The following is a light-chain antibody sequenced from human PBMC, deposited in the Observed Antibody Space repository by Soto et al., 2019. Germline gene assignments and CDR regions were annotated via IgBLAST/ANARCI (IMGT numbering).Light chain of an antibody. CDR2: DAS. Sequence: EIVFTQSPSTLSLSPGDRATISCRASQSISSYLAWYQQKPGQAPRLLIYDASNKATGIPARFSGSGFGTDYTLTSSSLEAEDVAVYYCQQCNKWRTFGQGTKVEIK. J-gene: IGKJ1*01. V-gene: IGKV3-11*01. CDR3: QQCNKWRT. CDR1: QSISSY.